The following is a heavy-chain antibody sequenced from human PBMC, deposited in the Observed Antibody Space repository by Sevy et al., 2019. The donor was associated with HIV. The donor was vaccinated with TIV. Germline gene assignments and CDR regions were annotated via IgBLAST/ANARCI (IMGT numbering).Heavy chain of an antibody. Sequence: GGSLRLSCAASGFNFNKYGMRWVRQAPGKGLEYVASIKGDGSEKYYMDSVKGRFTISSDNAENSVYLQMNSLRAEDTAGYQCGGGGAFGTYDSWGQGTLVTVSS. CDR1: GFNFNKYG. CDR2: IKGDGSEK. V-gene: IGHV3-7*01. CDR3: GGGGAFGTYDS. J-gene: IGHJ4*02. D-gene: IGHD3-10*01.